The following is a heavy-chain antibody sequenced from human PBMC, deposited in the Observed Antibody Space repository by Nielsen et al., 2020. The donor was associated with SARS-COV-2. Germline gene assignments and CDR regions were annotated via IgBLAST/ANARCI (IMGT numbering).Heavy chain of an antibody. CDR2: IYYSGST. CDR3: ARTALSGWYFD. CDR1: GGSIRSYY. J-gene: IGHJ4*02. Sequence: GSLRLSCTVSGGSIRSYYGSWIRQPPGKGLEWIGYIYYSGSTNYNPSLKSRVTISVDTSKNQFSLKLSSVTAADTAVYYCARTALSGWYFDWGQGTLVTVSS. D-gene: IGHD6-19*01. V-gene: IGHV4-59*01.